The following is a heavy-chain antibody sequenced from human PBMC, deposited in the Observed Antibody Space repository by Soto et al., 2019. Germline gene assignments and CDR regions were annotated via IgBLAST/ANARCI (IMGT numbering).Heavy chain of an antibody. CDR2: TYYRSNWRH. CDR3: ARGVAGSGFDL. V-gene: IGHV6-1*01. J-gene: IGHJ4*02. Sequence: PGQTLSLTCAISGDSVSSNTAAWNWIRSSPSRGLEWLGRTYYRSNWRHDYAVSVKSRITVNPDTSKNPFSLQLNSVTPDDTAVYYCARGVAGSGFDLWGQGTLVTVSS. D-gene: IGHD6-19*01. CDR1: GDSVSSNTAA.